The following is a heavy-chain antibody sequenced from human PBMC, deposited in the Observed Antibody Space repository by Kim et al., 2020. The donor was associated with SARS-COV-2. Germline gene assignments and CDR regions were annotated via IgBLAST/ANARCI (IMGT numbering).Heavy chain of an antibody. J-gene: IGHJ4*02. Sequence: NSNPSLKCRVTISVNTSKNQFSLKLSSVTAADTAVYYCARAGIAARLPDYWGQGTLVTVSS. V-gene: IGHV4-59*01. D-gene: IGHD6-6*01. CDR3: ARAGIAARLPDY.